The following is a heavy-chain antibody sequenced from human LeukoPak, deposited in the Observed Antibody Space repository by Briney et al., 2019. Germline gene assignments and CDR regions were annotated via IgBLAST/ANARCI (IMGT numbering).Heavy chain of an antibody. Sequence: ASVKVSSKASGYTFTNYYMHWVRQAPGQGLEWMGVINPSGGSTNYAQKFQGRVTMTRDTSTSTVYMELSSLRSEDTAVYYCARPVVTAASNYFDYWGQGTLVTVSS. CDR3: ARPVVTAASNYFDY. CDR1: GYTFTNYY. CDR2: INPSGGST. D-gene: IGHD4-23*01. V-gene: IGHV1-46*01. J-gene: IGHJ4*02.